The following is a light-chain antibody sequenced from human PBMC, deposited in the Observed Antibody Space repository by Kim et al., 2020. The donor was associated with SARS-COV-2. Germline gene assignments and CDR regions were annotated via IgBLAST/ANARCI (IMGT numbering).Light chain of an antibody. CDR3: QQYYSYPRT. V-gene: IGKV1-8*01. Sequence: ASTGDRVTITCRSSQGISRYLAWYQQKPGKAPKLLIYAASTLQSGVPSRFSGSGSGTDFTLTISCLQSEDFATYYCQQYYSYPRTFGQGTKVDIK. CDR1: QGISRY. CDR2: AAS. J-gene: IGKJ1*01.